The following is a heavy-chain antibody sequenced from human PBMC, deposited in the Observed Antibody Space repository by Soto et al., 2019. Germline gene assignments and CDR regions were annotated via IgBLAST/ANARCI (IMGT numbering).Heavy chain of an antibody. D-gene: IGHD3-10*01. V-gene: IGHV4-30-2*01. CDR2: IYHSGST. J-gene: IGHJ4*02. CDR3: ARNDRSPSALWASFDY. CDR1: GGSISSVAYS. Sequence: PSETLSLTCAVSGGSISSVAYSWSWIRQPPGKSQKWVGYIYHSGSTYYNPSLKSRVTISVDRFKNQFSLKLSSVTAADTAVFYCARNDRSPSALWASFDYWGRGTRVTVPS.